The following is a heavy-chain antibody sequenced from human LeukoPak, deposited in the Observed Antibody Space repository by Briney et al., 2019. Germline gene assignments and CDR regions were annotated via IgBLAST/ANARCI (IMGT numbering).Heavy chain of an antibody. J-gene: IGHJ5*02. CDR1: GYSISSGYY. CDR3: ARLISSTVRWFDP. V-gene: IGHV4-38-2*01. CDR2: IYHSGST. D-gene: IGHD4-11*01. Sequence: PSETLSLTCAVSGYSISSGYYWGWIRPPPGKGLEWIGSIYHSGSTYYNPSLKSRVTISVDTSKNQFSLKLSSVTAADTAVYYCARLISSTVRWFDPWGQGTLVTVSS.